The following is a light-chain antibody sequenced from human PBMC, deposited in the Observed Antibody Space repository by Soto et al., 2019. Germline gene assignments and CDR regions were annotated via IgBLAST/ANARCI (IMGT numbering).Light chain of an antibody. V-gene: IGKV3-15*01. CDR3: QHYKNWPLT. J-gene: IGKJ4*01. CDR1: QSVTSN. Sequence: EIVMTQSPATLSVSPGERATLSCRASQSVTSNLAWYQQRPGQAPRLLIYGASTRATGIPARFSGSGSGTEFTLTISSLQSEDFTIYYCQHYKNWPLTFGGGTKVYIK. CDR2: GAS.